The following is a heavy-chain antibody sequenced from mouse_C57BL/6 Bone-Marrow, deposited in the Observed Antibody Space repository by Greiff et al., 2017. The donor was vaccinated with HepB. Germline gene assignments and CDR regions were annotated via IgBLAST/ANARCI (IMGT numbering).Heavy chain of an antibody. CDR2: ISSGGDYI. J-gene: IGHJ3*01. D-gene: IGHD2-5*01. Sequence: EVHLVESGEGLVKPGGSLKLSCAASGFTFSSYAMSWVRQTPEKRLEWVAYISSGGDYIYYADTVKGRFTISRDNARNTLYLQMSSLKSEDTAMYYCTSYYSNYWFAYWGQGTLVTVSA. V-gene: IGHV5-9-1*02. CDR3: TSYYSNYWFAY. CDR1: GFTFSSYA.